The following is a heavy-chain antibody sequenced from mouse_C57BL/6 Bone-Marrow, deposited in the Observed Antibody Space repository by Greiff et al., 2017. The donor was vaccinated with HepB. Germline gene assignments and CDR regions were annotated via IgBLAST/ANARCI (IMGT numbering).Heavy chain of an antibody. V-gene: IGHV1-61*01. D-gene: IGHD2-3*01. Sequence: VQLQQPGAELVRPGSSVKLSCKASGYTFTSYWMDWVKQRPGQGLEWIGNIYPSDSETHYNQKFKDKATLTVDKSSSTAYMQLSSLTSEDSAVYYCARGWLLPFDYWGQGTTLTVSS. CDR3: ARGWLLPFDY. CDR1: GYTFTSYW. J-gene: IGHJ2*01. CDR2: IYPSDSET.